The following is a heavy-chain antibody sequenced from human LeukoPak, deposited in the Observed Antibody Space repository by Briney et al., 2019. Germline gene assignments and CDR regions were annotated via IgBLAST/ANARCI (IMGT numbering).Heavy chain of an antibody. Sequence: SETLSLTCTVSGGFISSYYWSWIRQPPGKGLEWIGYIYNSETTNYNPSLESRVTISEDTSKNQFSLMLTSVTAADTAVYYCARVVYSHYWPEGMDVWGQGTTVTVSS. CDR3: ARVVYSHYWPEGMDV. J-gene: IGHJ6*02. CDR2: IYNSETT. V-gene: IGHV4-59*01. D-gene: IGHD4-11*01. CDR1: GGFISSYY.